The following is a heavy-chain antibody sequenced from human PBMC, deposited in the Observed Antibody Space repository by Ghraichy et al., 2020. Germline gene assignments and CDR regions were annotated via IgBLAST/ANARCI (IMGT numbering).Heavy chain of an antibody. J-gene: IGHJ4*02. D-gene: IGHD3-9*01. Sequence: SETLSLTCAISGDSVSSDSATLGWIRQSPSRGLEWLGRTYYRSKWHNDYAISVKSRITINPDTSKNQFSLQLNSVTPEDTAVYYCARGDYFDFLNHRGQGTLVTVSS. CDR1: GDSVSSDSAT. V-gene: IGHV6-1*01. CDR2: TYYRSKWHN. CDR3: ARGDYFDFLNH.